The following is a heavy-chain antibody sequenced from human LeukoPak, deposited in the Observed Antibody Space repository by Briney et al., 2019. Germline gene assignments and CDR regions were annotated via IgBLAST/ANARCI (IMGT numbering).Heavy chain of an antibody. CDR2: ISGSGGIT. V-gene: IGHV3-23*01. CDR3: AKIPLVGATTSLDC. J-gene: IGHJ4*02. CDR1: GFTFSSYA. Sequence: VGSLRLSCAASGFTFSSYAMSWVRQAPGKGLEWVSGISGSGGITYYADSVKGRFTISRDNSKNTLYLQMNSLRAEDTAVYYCAKIPLVGATTSLDCWGQGTLVTVPS. D-gene: IGHD1-26*01.